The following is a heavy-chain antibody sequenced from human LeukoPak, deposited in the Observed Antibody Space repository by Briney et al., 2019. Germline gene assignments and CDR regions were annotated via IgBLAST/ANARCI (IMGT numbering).Heavy chain of an antibody. CDR3: AREVPWVWNFDL. CDR2: IYYSGST. J-gene: IGHJ2*01. V-gene: IGHV4-30-4*08. D-gene: IGHD1-26*01. CDR1: GDSISGYY. Sequence: PSETLSLTCTVAGDSISGYYWTWIRQPPGTGLEWIGYIYYSGSTYYNPSLKSRVTISVDTSKNQFSLKLNSVTAADTAVYYCAREVPWVWNFDLWGRGTLVTVSS.